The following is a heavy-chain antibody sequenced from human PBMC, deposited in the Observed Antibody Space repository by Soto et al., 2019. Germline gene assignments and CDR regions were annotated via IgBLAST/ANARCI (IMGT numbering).Heavy chain of an antibody. V-gene: IGHV1-69*01. CDR1: EGTFNRYA. CDR3: ASGASRWYPYFFDS. J-gene: IGHJ4*02. Sequence: QAQVVQSGAEVRKPGSSVKLSCKASEGTFNRYAIAWVRQSPGQGLEWMGGIIPYYNTLNYAQKFQDRVTITADASTNTVYMELSSLRSDDTAVYFCASGASRWYPYFFDSWAQGTLVTVSS. CDR2: IIPYYNTL. D-gene: IGHD6-13*01.